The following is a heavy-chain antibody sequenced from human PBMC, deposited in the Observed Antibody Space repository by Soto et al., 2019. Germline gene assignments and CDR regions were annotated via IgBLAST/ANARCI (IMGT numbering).Heavy chain of an antibody. Sequence: SETLSLTCPVSSGSISNSYWSWIRQPPGKRLGWIGYFFYTGLTKYNPSLKSRVTMSVDTSKNQFSLKLTSVTAADTAVYYCAKHTYDFGPPDYWGQGALVTVSS. J-gene: IGHJ4*02. CDR2: FFYTGLT. CDR3: AKHTYDFGPPDY. CDR1: SGSISNSY. D-gene: IGHD3-3*01. V-gene: IGHV4-59*08.